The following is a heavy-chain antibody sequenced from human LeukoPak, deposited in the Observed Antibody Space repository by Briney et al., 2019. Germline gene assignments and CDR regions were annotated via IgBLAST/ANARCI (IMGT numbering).Heavy chain of an antibody. J-gene: IGHJ3*01. D-gene: IGHD2-2*01. Sequence: ASETLSLTCTVSGGSINNYYWGWIRQPPGKGLEWIGFIYYRGNTYYNPSLQSRVTISVDTSKNQFSLKLSSVTAADTAVYYCASGPGRFVVVPAANWGQGTMVTVSS. CDR3: ASGPGRFVVVPAAN. V-gene: IGHV4-59*04. CDR1: GGSINNYY. CDR2: IYYRGNT.